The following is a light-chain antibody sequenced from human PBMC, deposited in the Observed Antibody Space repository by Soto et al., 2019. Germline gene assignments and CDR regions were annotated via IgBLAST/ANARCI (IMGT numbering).Light chain of an antibody. CDR3: QQFSSYPLT. V-gene: IGKV3-20*01. J-gene: IGKJ4*01. CDR2: GAS. CDR1: QSVSTT. Sequence: EIVMTQSRSTLSVSPWHRASLSCRASQSVSTTVAWYHQKPGQAPRLLVYGASSRATGIPDRFSGSGSGTDFTLTISRLEPEDFAVYYCQQFSSYPLTFGGGTKVDI.